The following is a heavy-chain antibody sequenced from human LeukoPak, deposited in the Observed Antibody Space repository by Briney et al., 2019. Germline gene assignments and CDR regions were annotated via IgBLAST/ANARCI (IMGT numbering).Heavy chain of an antibody. V-gene: IGHV4-39*07. D-gene: IGHD6-19*01. CDR3: ARGYSGWYTAGGNWFDP. CDR2: ISYSGST. J-gene: IGHJ5*02. Sequence: SETLSLTYTVSGGSISSSSYYWGWIRQPPGKGLEWIGSISYSGSTYYNPSLKSRVTISVDTSKNQFSLKLSSVTAADTAVYYCARGYSGWYTAGGNWFDPWGQGTLVTVSS. CDR1: GGSISSSSYY.